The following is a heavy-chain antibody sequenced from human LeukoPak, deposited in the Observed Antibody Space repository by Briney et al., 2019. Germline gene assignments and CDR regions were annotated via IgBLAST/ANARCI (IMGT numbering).Heavy chain of an antibody. J-gene: IGHJ4*02. V-gene: IGHV3-7*03. D-gene: IGHD6-13*01. CDR3: AKAVAAAGKTEFDY. Sequence: GGSLRLSCAASGFTFSSYWMSWVRQAPGKGLEWVANIKQDGSEKHYVDSVKGRFTISRDNAKNSLYLQMNSLRAEDTAVYYCAKAVAAAGKTEFDYWGQGTLVTVSS. CDR2: IKQDGSEK. CDR1: GFTFSSYW.